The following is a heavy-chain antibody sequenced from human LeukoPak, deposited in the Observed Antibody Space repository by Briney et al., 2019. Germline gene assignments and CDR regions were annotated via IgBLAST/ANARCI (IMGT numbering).Heavy chain of an antibody. Sequence: PSETLSLTCAVYGGSFSGYYWSWIRQPPGKGLEWIGEINHSGSTNYNPSLKSRVTISVDTSKNQFSLKLSSVTAADTAVYYCARGLYNYDSSGYYDYWGQGTLVTVSS. V-gene: IGHV4-34*01. CDR3: ARGLYNYDSSGYYDY. J-gene: IGHJ4*02. CDR2: INHSGST. D-gene: IGHD3-22*01. CDR1: GGSFSGYY.